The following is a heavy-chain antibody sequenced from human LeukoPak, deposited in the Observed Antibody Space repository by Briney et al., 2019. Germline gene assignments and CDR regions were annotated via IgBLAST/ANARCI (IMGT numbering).Heavy chain of an antibody. V-gene: IGHV3-74*01. CDR2: IDSGGSNT. D-gene: IGHD6-6*01. CDR3: ARVGREYSSSSPPDY. Sequence: GGSLRLSCVVSGFTFSTYWMHWVRQGPGRGLVWVSRIDSGGSNTLYADSVRGRFTISRDNAKNTLYLQMNSLRVEDTAMYYCARVGREYSSSSPPDYWGQGTLVTVSS. CDR1: GFTFSTYW. J-gene: IGHJ4*02.